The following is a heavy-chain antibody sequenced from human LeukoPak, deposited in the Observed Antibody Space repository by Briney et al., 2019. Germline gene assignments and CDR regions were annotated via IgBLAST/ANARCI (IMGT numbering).Heavy chain of an antibody. V-gene: IGHV4-39*07. CDR2: IYYSEST. CDR3: ARGLPRGSGLFDAFDM. D-gene: IGHD3-10*01. J-gene: IGHJ3*02. Sequence: SETLSLTCTVSGGSTSSSSYYWGRIRQPPGKGLEWIGSIYYSESTYHNPSLKSRVTISVDTSKNQFSLKLSSVTAADTAVYYCARGLPRGSGLFDAFDMWGQGTMVTVSS. CDR1: GGSTSSSSYY.